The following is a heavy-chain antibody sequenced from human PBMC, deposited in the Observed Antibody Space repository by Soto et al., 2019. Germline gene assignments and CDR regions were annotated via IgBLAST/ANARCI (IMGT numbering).Heavy chain of an antibody. CDR1: GGPIGSYY. J-gene: IGHJ4*02. D-gene: IGHD6-19*01. CDR2: IYYSGST. V-gene: IGHV4-59*01. CDR3: AKSRARITMIAVAGTYFDY. Sequence: PSETLSLTCTVSGGPIGSYYWSWIRQPPGKGLEWIGYIYYSGSTNYNPSLKSRVTISVDTSKNQFSLKLSSVTAADTAVYYCAKSRARITMIAVAGTYFDYWGQGTLVTDSS.